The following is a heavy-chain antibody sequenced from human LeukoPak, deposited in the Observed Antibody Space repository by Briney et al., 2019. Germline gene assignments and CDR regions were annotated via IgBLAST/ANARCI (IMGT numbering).Heavy chain of an antibody. CDR3: ARERAGRGGYFDY. CDR1: GGSFSGYY. V-gene: IGHV4-34*01. D-gene: IGHD6-19*01. Sequence: RPSETLSLTCAVYGGSFSGYYWSWIRQPPGKGLEWIGEINHSGSTNYNPSLKSRVAISVDTSKNQFSLKLSSVTAADTAVYYCARERAGRGGYFDYWGPGTLGTVSS. CDR2: INHSGST. J-gene: IGHJ4*01.